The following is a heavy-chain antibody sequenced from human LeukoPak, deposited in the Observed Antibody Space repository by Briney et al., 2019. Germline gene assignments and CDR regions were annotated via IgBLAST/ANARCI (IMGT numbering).Heavy chain of an antibody. D-gene: IGHD1-26*01. CDR3: ARLAKVESRSLAHYFDS. CDR1: GASISPDY. CDR2: IYYTGGT. V-gene: IGHV4-59*01. Sequence: SETLSLTCTVSGASISPDYWSWIRQPPGKGLEFIGYIYYTGGTNYNPSLESRVTISVDTSKNQFSLKLISVTAADTAVYRCARLAKVESRSLAHYFDSWGQGALVTVSS. J-gene: IGHJ4*02.